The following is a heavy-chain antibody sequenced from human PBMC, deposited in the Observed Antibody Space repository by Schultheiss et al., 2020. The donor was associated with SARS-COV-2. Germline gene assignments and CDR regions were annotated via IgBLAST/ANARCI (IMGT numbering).Heavy chain of an antibody. CDR3: ARKGYGDYVGDYYYYGMDV. Sequence: ASVKVSCKASGYTFTSYDINWVRQATGQGLEWMGWMNPNSGYTGYAQKFQGRVTMTRNTSISTAYMELSSLRSEDTAVYYCARKGYGDYVGDYYYYGMDVWGQGTTVTVSS. CDR2: MNPNSGYT. V-gene: IGHV1-8*02. D-gene: IGHD4-17*01. J-gene: IGHJ6*02. CDR1: GYTFTSYD.